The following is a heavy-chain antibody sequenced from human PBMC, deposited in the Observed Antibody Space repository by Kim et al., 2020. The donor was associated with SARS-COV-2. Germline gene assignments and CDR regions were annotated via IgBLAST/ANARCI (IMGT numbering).Heavy chain of an antibody. Sequence: GGSLRLSCAASGFTFTKYGMHWVRQAPGKGLEWVAAIGHDENNKDYADSVKGRFTISRDNSKSMLSLQMNSLRVEDTGVYYCTSQIALGYWGQGTLVTVS. CDR2: IGHDENNK. J-gene: IGHJ4*02. CDR1: GFTFTKYG. D-gene: IGHD3-16*01. V-gene: IGHV3-33*08. CDR3: TSQIALGY.